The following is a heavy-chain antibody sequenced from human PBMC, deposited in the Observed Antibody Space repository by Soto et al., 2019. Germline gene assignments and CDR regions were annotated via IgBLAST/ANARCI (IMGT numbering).Heavy chain of an antibody. V-gene: IGHV4-30-4*01. CDR3: AGSSGSYLPNWFDP. Sequence: SETLSLTCTVSGGSISSGDYYWSWIRQPPGKGLEWIGYIYYSGSTYYNPSLKSRVTISVDTSKNQFSLKLSSVTAADTAVYYCAGSSGSYLPNWFDPWGQGTLVTVS. D-gene: IGHD3-10*01. CDR1: GGSISSGDYY. J-gene: IGHJ5*02. CDR2: IYYSGST.